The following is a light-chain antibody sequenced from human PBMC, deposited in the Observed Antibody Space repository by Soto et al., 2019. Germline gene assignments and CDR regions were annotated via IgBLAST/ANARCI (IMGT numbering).Light chain of an antibody. CDR3: QQYGSSPPRMYT. J-gene: IGKJ2*01. Sequence: EIVLTQSPGTLSLSPGERATLSCRASQSVSSSYLAWYHQKPGQAPRLLIYGASSRATGIPDRFSGSGSGTDFPLTISRLEPEDFAVYYCQQYGSSPPRMYTFGQGTKLEIK. CDR1: QSVSSSY. CDR2: GAS. V-gene: IGKV3-20*01.